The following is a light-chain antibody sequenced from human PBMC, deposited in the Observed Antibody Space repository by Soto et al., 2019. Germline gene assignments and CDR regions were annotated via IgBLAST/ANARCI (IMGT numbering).Light chain of an antibody. CDR1: QGVSSS. J-gene: IGKJ1*01. V-gene: IGKV1-39*01. CDR3: QQSYITPKT. Sequence: IQLTQSPPSLSASVGDRVTITCLASQGVSSSLAWYHQQPGKAPKLLIYAATTLQSGVPSRFSGSGSGTDFTLTINSLQPEDFATYYCQQSYITPKTFCQGTKVDI. CDR2: AAT.